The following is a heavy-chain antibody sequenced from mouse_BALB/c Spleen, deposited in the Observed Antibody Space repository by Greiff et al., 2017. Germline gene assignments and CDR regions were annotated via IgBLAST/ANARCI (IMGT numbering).Heavy chain of an antibody. D-gene: IGHD3-3*01. V-gene: IGHV5-6*01. J-gene: IGHJ3*01. CDR2: ISSGGSYT. CDR3: ARQGGTRKFAY. CDR1: GFTFSSYG. Sequence: EVKVVESGGDLVKPGGSLKLSCTASGFTFSSYGMSWVRQTPDKRLEWVATISSGGSYTYYPDSVKGRFTISRDNAKNTLYLQMSSLKSEDTAMYYCARQGGTRKFAYWGQGTLVTVSA.